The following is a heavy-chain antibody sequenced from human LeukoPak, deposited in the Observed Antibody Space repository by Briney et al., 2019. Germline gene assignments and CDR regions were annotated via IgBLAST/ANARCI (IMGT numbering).Heavy chain of an antibody. J-gene: IGHJ5*02. CDR3: AKSGRGDCSGGTCINWFDP. Sequence: GGSLRLSCAASGFSFSTYAMSWVRQAPGKGLEWVSVIGGSAGTTYYADSVKGRFTISRDNSKNTLFLQMNSLRADDTAVYYCAKSGRGDCSGGTCINWFDPWGQGTLVTVSS. D-gene: IGHD2-15*01. CDR1: GFSFSTYA. V-gene: IGHV3-23*01. CDR2: IGGSAGTT.